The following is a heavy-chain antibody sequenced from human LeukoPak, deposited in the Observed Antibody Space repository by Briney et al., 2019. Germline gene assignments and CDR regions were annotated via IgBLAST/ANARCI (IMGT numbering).Heavy chain of an antibody. Sequence: GGSLRLSCGASGFTFSSYWMHWVRQAPGKGLEWVSVIYSGGSTYYADSVKGRFTISRNNSKNTLFLQMSSLRAEDTAVYYCAREAVTRNYFDYWGQGTLVTVSS. V-gene: IGHV3-53*01. D-gene: IGHD4-17*01. J-gene: IGHJ4*02. CDR1: GFTFSSYW. CDR2: IYSGGST. CDR3: AREAVTRNYFDY.